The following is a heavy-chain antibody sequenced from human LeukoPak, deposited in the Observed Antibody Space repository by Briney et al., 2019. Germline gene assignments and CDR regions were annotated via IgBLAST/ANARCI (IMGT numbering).Heavy chain of an antibody. V-gene: IGHV1-69*13. CDR3: ARSVDTAMAKFDY. J-gene: IGHJ4*02. CDR1: GGTFSSYA. D-gene: IGHD5-18*01. CDR2: IIPIFGTA. Sequence: SVKVSCKASGGTFSSYAISWVRQAPGQGLEWMGGIIPIFGTANYAQKFQGRVTITADESTSTAYMELSSLRSEDAAVYYCARSVDTAMAKFDYWGQGTLVTVSS.